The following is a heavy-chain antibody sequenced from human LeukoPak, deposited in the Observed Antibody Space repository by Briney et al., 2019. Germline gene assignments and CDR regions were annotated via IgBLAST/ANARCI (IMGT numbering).Heavy chain of an antibody. J-gene: IGHJ4*02. CDR1: GGSISSSSYY. D-gene: IGHD6-19*01. Sequence: SETLSLTCTVPGGSISSSSYYWGWIRQPPGKGLEWIGSIYYSGSTYYNPSLKSRVTISVDTSKNQFSLKLSSVTAADTAVYYCARIIVGYSSGWSLDYWGQGTLVTVSS. CDR3: ARIIVGYSSGWSLDY. CDR2: IYYSGST. V-gene: IGHV4-39*01.